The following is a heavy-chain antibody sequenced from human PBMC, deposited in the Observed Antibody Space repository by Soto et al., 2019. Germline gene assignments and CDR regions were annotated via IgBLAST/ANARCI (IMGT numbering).Heavy chain of an antibody. J-gene: IGHJ6*02. CDR3: TRDFQGPLDYGMDV. Sequence: GGSLRLSCADSGFTFSSYWTSWVRQAPGQGLEWVANVKYDGSQTYYVGSVKGRFTISRDNAKNSLYLQMNSLRAEDTAVYYCTRDFQGPLDYGMDVWGQGTTVTVYS. V-gene: IGHV3-7*01. CDR2: VKYDGSQT. D-gene: IGHD1-1*01. CDR1: GFTFSSYW.